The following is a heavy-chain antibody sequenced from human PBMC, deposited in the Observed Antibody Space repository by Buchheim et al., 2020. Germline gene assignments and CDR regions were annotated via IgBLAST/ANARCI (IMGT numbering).Heavy chain of an antibody. CDR2: IYYTGST. V-gene: IGHV4-39*02. Sequence: QLQLQESGPGLVKPSETLSLTCTVSGDSISSSNYFWGWIRQPPGKGLEWIGSIYYTGSTHYNPSLKSRVSISVDTSKNQFSLKLTSVTAADTAVYYCARDHYDTTGYLNWFDPWGQG. CDR1: GDSISSSNYF. CDR3: ARDHYDTTGYLNWFDP. J-gene: IGHJ5*02. D-gene: IGHD3-22*01.